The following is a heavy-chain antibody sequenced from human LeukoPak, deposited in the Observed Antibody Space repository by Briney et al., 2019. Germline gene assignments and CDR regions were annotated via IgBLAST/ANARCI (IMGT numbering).Heavy chain of an antibody. CDR1: GYSFSSFW. Sequence: GASLKISCQGSGYSFSSFWVGWVRQTPGKGLEWMGVVYPDDSAARYSPSFQGQITFSADKSLDTAYLQWSSLRASDTGIYFCARSRVWGDSRWAFDYWGQGTPVTVSS. CDR3: ARSRVWGDSRWAFDY. CDR2: VYPDDSAA. D-gene: IGHD3-16*01. J-gene: IGHJ4*02. V-gene: IGHV5-51*01.